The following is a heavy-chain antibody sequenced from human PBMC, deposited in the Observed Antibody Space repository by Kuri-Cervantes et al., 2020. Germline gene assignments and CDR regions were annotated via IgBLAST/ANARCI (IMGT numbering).Heavy chain of an antibody. V-gene: IGHV4-34*01. Sequence: SETLSLTCAVYGGSFSGYYWSWIRQPPGKGLEWIGEIYHSGSTNYNPSLKSRVTISVDKSKNQFSLKLSSVTAADTAVYYCASLNLWSGSPEGVDYWGQGTLVTVSS. CDR3: ASLNLWSGSPEGVDY. CDR2: IYHSGST. D-gene: IGHD3-3*01. J-gene: IGHJ4*02. CDR1: GGSFSGYY.